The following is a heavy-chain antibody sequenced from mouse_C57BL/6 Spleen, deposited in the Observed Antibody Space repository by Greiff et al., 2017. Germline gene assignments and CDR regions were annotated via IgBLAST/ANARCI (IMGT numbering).Heavy chain of an antibody. CDR1: GYTFTDYY. Sequence: VQLQQSGPELVKPGASVKISCKASGYTFTDYYMNWVKQSHGKSLEWIGDINPNNGGTSYNQKFKGKATLTVAKSSSTAYMELRSLTSEDSAVYYFATRGTLVAGGDYWGQGTSVTVSS. CDR2: INPNNGGT. V-gene: IGHV1-26*01. D-gene: IGHD1-1*01. J-gene: IGHJ4*01. CDR3: ATRGTLVAGGDY.